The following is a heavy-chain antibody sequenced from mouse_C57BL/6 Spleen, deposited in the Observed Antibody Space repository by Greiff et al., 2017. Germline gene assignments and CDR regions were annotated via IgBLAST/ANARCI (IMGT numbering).Heavy chain of an antibody. J-gene: IGHJ3*01. Sequence: EVQGVESGPELVKPGASVKIPCKASGYTFTDYNMDWVKQSHGKSLEWIGDINPNNGGTIYNQKFKGKATLTVDKSSSTAYMELRSLTSEDTAVYYCAREYYGNYFPFAYWGQGTLVTVSA. D-gene: IGHD2-1*01. CDR2: INPNNGGT. CDR1: GYTFTDYN. CDR3: AREYYGNYFPFAY. V-gene: IGHV1-18*01.